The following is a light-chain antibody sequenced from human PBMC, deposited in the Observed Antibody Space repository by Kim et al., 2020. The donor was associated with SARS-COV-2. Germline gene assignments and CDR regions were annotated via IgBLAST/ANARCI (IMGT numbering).Light chain of an antibody. CDR2: DVS. J-gene: IGLJ2*01. Sequence: QSALTQPASVSGSPGQSITIPCTGTSSDVGNHDNVSWYRQDAGKAPKLMIYDVSNRPSGVSNRFSGSKSGNTASLTISGLQAEDEADYYCSSYTRTNTPLFGGGTQLTVL. CDR3: SSYTRTNTPL. CDR1: SSDVGNHDN. V-gene: IGLV2-14*03.